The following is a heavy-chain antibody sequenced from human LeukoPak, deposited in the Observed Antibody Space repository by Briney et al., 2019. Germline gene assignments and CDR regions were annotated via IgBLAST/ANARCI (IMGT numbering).Heavy chain of an antibody. CDR3: ARLPLQGGYCSSTSCYGGGAFDI. J-gene: IGHJ3*02. Sequence: ASVKVSCKASGYTFTGYYMHWVRQAPGQGLEWMGRINPNSGGTNYAQKFQGRVTMTRDTSISTAYMELSRLRSDETAVYYCARLPLQGGYCSSTSCYGGGAFDIWGQGTMVTVSS. CDR1: GYTFTGYY. V-gene: IGHV1-2*06. D-gene: IGHD2-2*01. CDR2: INPNSGGT.